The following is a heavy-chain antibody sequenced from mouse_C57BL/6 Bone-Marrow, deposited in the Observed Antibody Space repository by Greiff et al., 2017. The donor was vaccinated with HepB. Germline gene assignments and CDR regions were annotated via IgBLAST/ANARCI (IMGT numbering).Heavy chain of an antibody. CDR3: ASFYYSKRDY. V-gene: IGHV1-26*01. D-gene: IGHD2-5*01. Sequence: EVQLQQSGPELVKPGASVKISCKASGYTFTDYYMNWVKQSHGKSLEWIGDINPNNGGTSYNQKFKGKATLTVDKSSSTAYMELRSLTSEDSAVYYCASFYYSKRDYWGQGTTLTVSS. J-gene: IGHJ2*01. CDR1: GYTFTDYY. CDR2: INPNNGGT.